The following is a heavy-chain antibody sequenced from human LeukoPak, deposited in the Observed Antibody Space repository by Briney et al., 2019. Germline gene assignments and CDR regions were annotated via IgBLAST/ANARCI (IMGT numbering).Heavy chain of an antibody. CDR1: GYSISSGYY. J-gene: IGHJ4*02. V-gene: IGHV4-38-2*02. Sequence: SETLSLTCTVSGYSISSGYYWGWIRQPPGKGLEWIGSIYHSGSTYYNPSLKSRVTISVDTSKNQFSLKLSSVTAADTAVYYCARESEYFDYWGQGTLVTVSS. CDR3: ARESEYFDY. CDR2: IYHSGST.